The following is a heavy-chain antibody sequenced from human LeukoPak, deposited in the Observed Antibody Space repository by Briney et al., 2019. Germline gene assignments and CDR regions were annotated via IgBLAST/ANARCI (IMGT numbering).Heavy chain of an antibody. D-gene: IGHD2-8*02. CDR3: AALVRRDGAFDI. V-gene: IGHV1-69*13. CDR2: IIPIFGTA. CDR1: GGTFSSYA. J-gene: IGHJ3*02. Sequence: ASVKVSCKASGGTFSSYAISWVRQAPGQGLEWMGGIIPIFGTANYAQKFQGRVTITADESTSTAYMELSSLRSEDTAVYYCAALVRRDGAFDIWGQGTMVTVSS.